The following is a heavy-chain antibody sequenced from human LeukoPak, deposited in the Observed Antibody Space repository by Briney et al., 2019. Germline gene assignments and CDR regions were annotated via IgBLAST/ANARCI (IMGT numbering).Heavy chain of an antibody. V-gene: IGHV3-21*01. CDR1: GFTFSSYS. D-gene: IGHD3-9*01. Sequence: SGGSLRLSCAASGFTFSSYSMNWVRQAPGKGLEWVSSISSSSSYIYYADSVKGRFTISRDNAKNSLYLQMNSLRAEDTAVYYCAREGGRRTYYDILTGQYFDYWGQGTLVTVSS. J-gene: IGHJ4*02. CDR2: ISSSSSYI. CDR3: AREGGRRTYYDILTGQYFDY.